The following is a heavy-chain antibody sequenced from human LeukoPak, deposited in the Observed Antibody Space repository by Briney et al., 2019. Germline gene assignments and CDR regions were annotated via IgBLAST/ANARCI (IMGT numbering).Heavy chain of an antibody. CDR3: ATVGGPPPWFDP. D-gene: IGHD1-26*01. CDR2: FDPEDGET. J-gene: IGHJ5*02. V-gene: IGHV1-24*01. Sequence: GSSVKVSCKVSGYTLTELSMHWVRQAPGKGLEWMGGFDPEDGETIYAQKFQGRVTMTEDTSTDTAYMELSSLRSEDTAVYYCATVGGPPPWFDPWGQGTLVTVSS. CDR1: GYTLTELS.